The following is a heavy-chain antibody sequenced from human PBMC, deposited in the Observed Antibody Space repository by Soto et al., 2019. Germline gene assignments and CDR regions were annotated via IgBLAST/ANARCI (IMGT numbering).Heavy chain of an antibody. CDR2: INAGNGNT. Sequence: ASVKVACKASGYTFTSYAMHWVRQAPGQRLEWMGWINAGNGNTGYAQKFQGRVTMTRNTSISTAYMELSSLRSEDTAVYYCARGGLRYFDWLFTTENWFDPWGQGTLVTVSS. D-gene: IGHD3-9*01. V-gene: IGHV1-3*01. CDR3: ARGGLRYFDWLFTTENWFDP. CDR1: GYTFTSYA. J-gene: IGHJ5*02.